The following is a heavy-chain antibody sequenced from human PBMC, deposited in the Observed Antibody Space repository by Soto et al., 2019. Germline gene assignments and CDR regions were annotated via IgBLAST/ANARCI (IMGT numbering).Heavy chain of an antibody. D-gene: IGHD2-15*01. CDR1: GGSISSGGYS. V-gene: IGHV4-30-2*01. Sequence: SSETLSLTCAVSGGSISSGGYSWSWIRQPPGKGLEWIGYIYHSGSTYYNPSLKSRVTIPVDRSKNQFSLKLSSVTAADTAVYYCARGLVVVAAFDYWGQGTLVTVSS. J-gene: IGHJ4*02. CDR3: ARGLVVVAAFDY. CDR2: IYHSGST.